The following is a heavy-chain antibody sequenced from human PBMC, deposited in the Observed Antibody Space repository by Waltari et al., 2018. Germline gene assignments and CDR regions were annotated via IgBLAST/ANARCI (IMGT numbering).Heavy chain of an antibody. J-gene: IGHJ6*02. CDR1: GGPISSYY. D-gene: IGHD6-13*01. CDR3: ARDSDSLGIENYYDMDV. Sequence: QVQLQESGPGLVKPSETLSLTCTVSGGPISSYYWSWIRQPAGKGREWIGRIYTSGSTNYNHAIKSRVTMSVDTSKNQFSLKLSTVTAADTAVYYCARDSDSLGIENYYDMDVWGQGTTVTVSS. V-gene: IGHV4-4*07. CDR2: IYTSGST.